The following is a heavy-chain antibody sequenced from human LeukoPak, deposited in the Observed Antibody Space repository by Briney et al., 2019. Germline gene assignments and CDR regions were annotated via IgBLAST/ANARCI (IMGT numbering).Heavy chain of an antibody. CDR2: INHSGST. Sequence: SETLSLTCAVYGGSFSGYYWSWIRQPPGKGLEWIGEINHSGSTNCNPSLKSRVTISVDTSKNQFSLKLSSVTAADTAVYYCARYGEYSSSSGLGYYMDVWGKGTTVTVSS. J-gene: IGHJ6*03. CDR1: GGSFSGYY. CDR3: ARYGEYSSSSGLGYYMDV. D-gene: IGHD6-6*01. V-gene: IGHV4-34*01.